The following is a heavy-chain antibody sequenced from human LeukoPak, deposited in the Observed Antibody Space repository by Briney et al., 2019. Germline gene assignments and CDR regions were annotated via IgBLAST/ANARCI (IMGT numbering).Heavy chain of an antibody. V-gene: IGHV3-53*01. CDR1: GFTFSAIH. J-gene: IGHJ4*02. CDR2: IYTGGSA. Sequence: GGSLRLSCAASGFTFSAIHVSGVPQAPGKGLEWVSIIYTGGSAQYAESVQGRFTISRDRSRNTVYPQMNSLRAEDTAVYYCVSGTIFGVTITDCWGQGTLVTVSS. CDR3: VSGTIFGVTITDC. D-gene: IGHD3-3*01.